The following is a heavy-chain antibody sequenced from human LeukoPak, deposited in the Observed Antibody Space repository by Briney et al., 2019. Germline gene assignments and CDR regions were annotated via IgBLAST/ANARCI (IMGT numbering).Heavy chain of an antibody. CDR1: GGTFSSYA. CDR2: IIPIFGTA. Sequence: SVKVSCKASGGTFSSYAISWVRQAPGQGLEWMGGIIPIFGTANYAQKFQGRVTITTDESTSTAYMELSSLRSEDTAVYYCARAPYYYDSSGYYLPTWGQGTLVTVSS. V-gene: IGHV1-69*05. J-gene: IGHJ5*02. CDR3: ARAPYYYDSSGYYLPT. D-gene: IGHD3-22*01.